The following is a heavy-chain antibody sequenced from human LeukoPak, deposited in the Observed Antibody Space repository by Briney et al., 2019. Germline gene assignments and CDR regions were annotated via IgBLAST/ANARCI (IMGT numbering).Heavy chain of an antibody. Sequence: SQTLSLTCAISGDSVSNYTTAWNWIRQSPSRGLEWLGRTYYRSKWYNEYAVSVKSRITIDPDTSKNQFSLQLSSVTPEDTAVYYCARGYYCDSWGQGTLVTVPS. J-gene: IGHJ4*02. CDR1: GDSVSNYTTA. CDR3: ARGYYCDS. V-gene: IGHV6-1*01. CDR2: TYYRSKWYN.